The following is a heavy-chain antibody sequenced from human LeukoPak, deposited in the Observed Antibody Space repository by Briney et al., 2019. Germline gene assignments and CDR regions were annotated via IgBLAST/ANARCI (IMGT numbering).Heavy chain of an antibody. CDR3: ARDADSSGYHDY. CDR1: GGTFSGYA. V-gene: IGHV1-69*05. J-gene: IGHJ4*02. CDR2: IIPIFGTA. D-gene: IGHD3-22*01. Sequence: ASVKVSCKASGGTFSGYAISWVRQAPGQGLEWMGGIIPIFGTANYAQKFQGRVTMTRDMSTSTVYMELSSLRSEDTAVYYCARDADSSGYHDYWGQGTLVTVSS.